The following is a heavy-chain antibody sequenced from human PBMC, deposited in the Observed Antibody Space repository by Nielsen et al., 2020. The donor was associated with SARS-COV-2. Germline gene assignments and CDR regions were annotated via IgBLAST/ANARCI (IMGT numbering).Heavy chain of an antibody. CDR2: ISSSSSYI. D-gene: IGHD3-10*01. Sequence: GVLKISCAASGFTFSSYSMNWVRQAPGKGLEWVSSISSSSSYIYYADSVKGRFTISRDNAKNSLYLQMNSLRAEDTAVYYCASGSRHTMVRGVMGEYYFDYWGQGTLVTVSS. V-gene: IGHV3-21*01. J-gene: IGHJ4*02. CDR3: ASGSRHTMVRGVMGEYYFDY. CDR1: GFTFSSYS.